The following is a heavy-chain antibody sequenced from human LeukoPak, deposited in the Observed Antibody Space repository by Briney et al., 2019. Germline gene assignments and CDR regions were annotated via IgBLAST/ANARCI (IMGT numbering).Heavy chain of an antibody. J-gene: IGHJ5*02. V-gene: IGHV1-69*01. CDR2: IIPNFGTA. CDR3: AREVTRYCSSTSCFNWFDP. D-gene: IGHD2-2*01. Sequence: SVKVSCKASGCTFSSYAISWVRQAPGQGLEWMGGIIPNFGTANYAQKFQGRVTITADESTSTAYMELSSLRSEDTAEYYCAREVTRYCSSTSCFNWFDPWGQGTLVTVSS. CDR1: GCTFSSYA.